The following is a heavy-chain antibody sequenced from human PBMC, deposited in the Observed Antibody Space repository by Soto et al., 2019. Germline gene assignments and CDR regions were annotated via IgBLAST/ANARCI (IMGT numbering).Heavy chain of an antibody. V-gene: IGHV1-2*04. CDR2: INPNSGGT. Sequence: GASVKVSCKASGYTFTGYYMHWVRQAPGQGLEWMGWINPNSGGTNYAQKFQGWVTMTRDTSISTAYMELSRLRSDNTAVYYCARDPGSDTKYSYYGMDVWGQGTTVTVSS. CDR1: GYTFTGYY. J-gene: IGHJ6*02. D-gene: IGHD3-10*01. CDR3: ARDPGSDTKYSYYGMDV.